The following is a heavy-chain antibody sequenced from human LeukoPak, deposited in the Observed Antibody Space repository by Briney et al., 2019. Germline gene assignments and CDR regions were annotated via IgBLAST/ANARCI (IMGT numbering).Heavy chain of an antibody. V-gene: IGHV4-4*02. CDR1: GGSISSSNW. D-gene: IGHD3-22*01. J-gene: IGHJ4*02. CDR3: ARESDSSGYQD. CDR2: IYHSGST. Sequence: SETLSLTCAVSGGSISSSNWWSWVSQPPGKGLEWIGEIYHSGSTNYNPSLKSRVTISVDKPKNQFSLKLSSVTAADTAVYYCARESDSSGYQDWGQGTLVTVSS.